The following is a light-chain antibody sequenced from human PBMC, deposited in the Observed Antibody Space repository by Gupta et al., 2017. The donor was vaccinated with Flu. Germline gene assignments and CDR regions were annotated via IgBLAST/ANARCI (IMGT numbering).Light chain of an antibody. V-gene: IGLV3-25*02. CDR2: RDT. CDR3: QSGDTRGTNYV. J-gene: IGLJ1*01. CDR1: GLSNRF. Sequence: YELPQPPSVSVSPGRTARITCPGDGLSNRFAYWYQQQPGQAPVLVIYRDTERPSGIPERFSASNSGTTVTLTISGVQAEDEADYYCQSGDTRGTNYVFGSGTKVTVL.